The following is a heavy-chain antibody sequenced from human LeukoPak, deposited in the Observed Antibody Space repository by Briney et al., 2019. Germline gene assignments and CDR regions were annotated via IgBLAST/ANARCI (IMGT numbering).Heavy chain of an antibody. V-gene: IGHV3-23*01. CDR1: GFTFSSYA. Sequence: SGGSLRLSCAASGFTFSSYAMSWVRQAPGKGLEWVSAISGSGGSTYYADSVKGRFTISRDNSKNTLYLQMNSLRAEDTAVYYCAKDLREVAARRGSSLDYWGQGTLVTVSS. CDR3: AKDLREVAARRGSSLDY. CDR2: ISGSGGST. D-gene: IGHD6-6*01. J-gene: IGHJ4*02.